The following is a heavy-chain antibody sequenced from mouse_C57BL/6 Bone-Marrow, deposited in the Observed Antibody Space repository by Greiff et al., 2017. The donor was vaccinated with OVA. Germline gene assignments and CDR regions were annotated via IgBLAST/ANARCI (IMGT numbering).Heavy chain of an antibody. Sequence: VQGVESGPGLVAPSQRLSITCTVSGFSLTSYAISWVRQPPGKGLEWLGVIWTGGGTNYNSALKSRLSISKDNSKSQVFLKMNSLQPDDTARYYCARRDYGSSSYFDDWGQGTTLTVSS. CDR2: IWTGGGT. D-gene: IGHD1-1*01. CDR1: GFSLTSYA. V-gene: IGHV2-9-1*01. CDR3: ARRDYGSSSYFDD. J-gene: IGHJ2*01.